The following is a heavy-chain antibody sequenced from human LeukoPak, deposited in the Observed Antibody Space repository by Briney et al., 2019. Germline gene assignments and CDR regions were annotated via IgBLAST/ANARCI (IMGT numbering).Heavy chain of an antibody. CDR2: ISSYNDNT. J-gene: IGHJ4*02. D-gene: IGHD3-9*01. V-gene: IGHV1-18*01. CDR1: GYTFSNYG. Sequence: ASVKVSCKASGYTFSNYGISWVRQAPGQGLEWMGWISSYNDNTNYAQKLQGRVTMTTDTSTSTAYMELRSLRSDDTAVYYCARVLRYFDWSNDYWGQGTLVTVSS. CDR3: ARVLRYFDWSNDY.